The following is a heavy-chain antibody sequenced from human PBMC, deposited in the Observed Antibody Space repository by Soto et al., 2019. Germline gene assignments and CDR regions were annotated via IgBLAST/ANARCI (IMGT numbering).Heavy chain of an antibody. CDR2: IYYSGST. CDR3: ARYRISGSWSKFDY. J-gene: IGHJ4*02. CDR1: GVSISSGGYY. D-gene: IGHD6-13*01. V-gene: IGHV4-31*03. Sequence: QVQLQESGPGLVKPSQTLSLTCTVSGVSISSGGYYWSWIRQHPGKGLQWIGNIYYSGSTNYNPSLKSRIIISLDTSKNQFSLKLSSVTAADTAVYFCARYRISGSWSKFDYWGQGTLVTVSS.